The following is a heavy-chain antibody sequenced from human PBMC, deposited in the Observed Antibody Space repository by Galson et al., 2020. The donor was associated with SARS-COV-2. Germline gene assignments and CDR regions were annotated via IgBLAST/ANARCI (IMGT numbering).Heavy chain of an antibody. CDR3: ARGRGAVAIYGMDV. Sequence: ASLKVSCTASGYTFTSYGISCVRQAPGPGLEWMGWISAYNGNTNYAQTLQGRVTMTTDTSTSTAYMELRSLRSDDTAVYYCARGRGAVAIYGMDVCCQGTTGTVSS. J-gene: IGHJ6*02. V-gene: IGHV1-18*01. CDR2: ISAYNGNT. D-gene: IGHD6-19*01. CDR1: GYTFTSYG.